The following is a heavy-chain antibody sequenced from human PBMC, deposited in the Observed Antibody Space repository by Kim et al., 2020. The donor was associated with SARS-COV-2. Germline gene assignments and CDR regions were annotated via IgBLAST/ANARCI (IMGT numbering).Heavy chain of an antibody. D-gene: IGHD5-12*01. Sequence: ASVKVSCKASGYTFTGYYMHWVRQAPGQGLEWMGWINPNSGGTNYAQKFQGRVTMTRDTSISTAYMELSRLRSDDTAVYYCASSAGGYDSHYYYGMDVWGQGTTVTVSS. CDR2: INPNSGGT. CDR1: GYTFTGYY. J-gene: IGHJ6*02. CDR3: ASSAGGYDSHYYYGMDV. V-gene: IGHV1-2*02.